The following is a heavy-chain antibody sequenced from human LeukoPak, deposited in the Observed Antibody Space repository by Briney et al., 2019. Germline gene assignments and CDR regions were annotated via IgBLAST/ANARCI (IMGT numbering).Heavy chain of an antibody. CDR2: ISYDGNNK. CDR1: GFTFSNYA. CDR3: ASYCSSTSCSTFDY. V-gene: IGHV3-30*14. J-gene: IGHJ4*02. D-gene: IGHD2-2*01. Sequence: GGSLRLSCAASGFTFSNYAMHWVRQAPDKGLEWVAVISYDGNNKYYADSVKGRFTISRDNSKNTLYLQMNSLRAEDTAVYYCASYCSSTSCSTFDYWGQGTLVTVSS.